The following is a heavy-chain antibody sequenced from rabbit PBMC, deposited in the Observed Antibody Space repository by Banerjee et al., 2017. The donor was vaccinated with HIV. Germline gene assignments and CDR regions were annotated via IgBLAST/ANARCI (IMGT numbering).Heavy chain of an antibody. Sequence: EESGGDLVKPEGSLTLTCTASGFSFSSSYWICWVRQAPGKGLEWIACIYAGSSGSTYNASWVNGRFTISIDNAQNTLYLQLNSLTAADTATYFCARGYNYDDSGNWDGFDPWGPGTLVTVS. D-gene: IGHD2-1*01. CDR1: GFSFSSSYW. CDR2: IYAGSSGST. J-gene: IGHJ2*01. V-gene: IGHV1S45*01. CDR3: ARGYNYDDSGNWDGFDP.